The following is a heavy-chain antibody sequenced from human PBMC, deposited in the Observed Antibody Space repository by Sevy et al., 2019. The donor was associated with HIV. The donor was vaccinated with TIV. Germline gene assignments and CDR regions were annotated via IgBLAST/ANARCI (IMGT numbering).Heavy chain of an antibody. J-gene: IGHJ6*02. CDR3: ARGSVTVTTFSGLYYYGMDV. D-gene: IGHD4-4*01. V-gene: IGHV1-2*06. CDR1: GYTFTGYY. CDR2: INPNSGGT. Sequence: ASVKVSCKASGYTFTGYYMHWVRQAPGQGLEWMGRINPNSGGTNYAQKFQGSVTMTRDTSISTAYMELSRLRSDDTAVYYCARGSVTVTTFSGLYYYGMDVWGQGTTVTVSS.